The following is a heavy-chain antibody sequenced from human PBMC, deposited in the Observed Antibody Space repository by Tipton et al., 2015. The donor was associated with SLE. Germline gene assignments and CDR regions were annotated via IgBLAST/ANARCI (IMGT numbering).Heavy chain of an antibody. CDR3: ARGREWNWSPYYMDV. CDR1: GGSIKNHY. J-gene: IGHJ6*03. D-gene: IGHD1-1*01. Sequence: TLSLTCIVSGGSIKNHYWSWIRQAPGMGLEWIGYIYYSGGTNYNPSLKSRVTMSVDTSRDQFSLTLNSVTAADTGIYYCARGREWNWSPYYMDVWGKGTTVTVSS. CDR2: IYYSGGT. V-gene: IGHV4-59*11.